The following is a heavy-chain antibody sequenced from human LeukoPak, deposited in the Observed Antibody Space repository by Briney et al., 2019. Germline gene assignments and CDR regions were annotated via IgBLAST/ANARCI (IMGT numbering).Heavy chain of an antibody. CDR2: IRYDGSNK. J-gene: IGHJ6*03. CDR3: AKGGGYEAQYYYYYLDV. V-gene: IGHV3-30*02. CDR1: GFTFSSYA. Sequence: GGSLRLSCAASGFTFSSYAMSWVRQAPGKGLEWVAFIRYDGSNKYYADSVKGRFTVSRDNSKNTLYLQMKSLRAEDTAVYYCAKGGGYEAQYYYYYLDVWGKGTTVTISS. D-gene: IGHD5-12*01.